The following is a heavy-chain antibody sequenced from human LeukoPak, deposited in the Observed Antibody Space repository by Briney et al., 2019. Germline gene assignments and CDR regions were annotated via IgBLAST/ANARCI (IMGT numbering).Heavy chain of an antibody. CDR2: VRQDGSET. Sequence: GGSLRLSCAASGFTFSSYAMSWVRQAPGKGLEWVANVRQDGSETYYVDSVKGRFFISRDNAENSLYLQMNSLRGDDTAVYFCARGGLYKYGGTSGDYWGQGTLVSVSS. CDR1: GFTFSSYA. D-gene: IGHD3-10*01. V-gene: IGHV3-7*01. J-gene: IGHJ4*02. CDR3: ARGGLYKYGGTSGDY.